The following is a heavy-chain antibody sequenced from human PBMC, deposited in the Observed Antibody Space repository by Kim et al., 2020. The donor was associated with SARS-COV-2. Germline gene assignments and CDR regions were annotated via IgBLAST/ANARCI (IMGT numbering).Heavy chain of an antibody. CDR3: ARRGFGVAYYGMDV. D-gene: IGHD3-10*01. V-gene: IGHV5-51*01. Sequence: SPSFQGQFTVSAEKSINTAYLQWSSLKASDTAMYYCARRGFGVAYYGMDVWGQGTTVTVSS. J-gene: IGHJ6*02.